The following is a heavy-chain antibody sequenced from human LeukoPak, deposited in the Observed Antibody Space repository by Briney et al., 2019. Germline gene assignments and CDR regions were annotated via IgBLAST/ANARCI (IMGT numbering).Heavy chain of an antibody. D-gene: IGHD2-15*01. Sequence: RSGGSLRLSCAASGFTFSSYGMPWVRQAPGKGLEWVAVIWYDGSNKYYADSVKGRFTTSRDNSKNTLYLQMNSLRAEDTAVYYCARDTQYALFDYWGQGTLVTVSS. CDR2: IWYDGSNK. V-gene: IGHV3-33*01. CDR1: GFTFSSYG. J-gene: IGHJ4*02. CDR3: ARDTQYALFDY.